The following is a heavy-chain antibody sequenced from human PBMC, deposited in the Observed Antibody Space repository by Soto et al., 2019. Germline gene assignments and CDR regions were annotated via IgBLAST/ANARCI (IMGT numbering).Heavy chain of an antibody. D-gene: IGHD1-7*01. CDR3: ARPFGDNWDSPHLDY. CDR1: GFSFSDHY. V-gene: IGHV3-72*01. CDR2: TRNKANGYRT. Sequence: PGGSLRLSCAASGFSFSDHYMDWVRQAPGKGLEWVGRTRNKANGYRTEYDASVKGRFTISRDDSKNLLYLQMNSLETEDTAVYYCARPFGDNWDSPHLDYWGQGALVTVSS. J-gene: IGHJ4*02.